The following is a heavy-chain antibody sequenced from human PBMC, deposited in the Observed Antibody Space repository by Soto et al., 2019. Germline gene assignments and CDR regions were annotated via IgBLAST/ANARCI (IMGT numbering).Heavy chain of an antibody. J-gene: IGHJ6*03. Sequence: GGSLRLSCAASGFTFSDYYMSWIRQAPGKGLEWVSYISSSGSTIYYADSVKGRFTISRDNAKNSLYLQMNSLRAEDTAVYYCARDRWSNHYYYYYMDVWGKGTTVTVSS. V-gene: IGHV3-11*01. CDR1: GFTFSDYY. D-gene: IGHD2-15*01. CDR2: ISSSGSTI. CDR3: ARDRWSNHYYYYYMDV.